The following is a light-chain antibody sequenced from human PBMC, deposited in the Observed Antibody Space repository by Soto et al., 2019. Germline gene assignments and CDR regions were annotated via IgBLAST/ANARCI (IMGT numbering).Light chain of an antibody. Sequence: DIQMTQAPSSLSASVGDRVTITCRASQGISTYLAWYQQKLGKVPKLLIYAASTLQSGVPSRFSGSGSGTDFTLTISSLQPEDVATYYCQKYDSGPLTFGGGTKVEIK. V-gene: IGKV1-27*01. CDR3: QKYDSGPLT. J-gene: IGKJ4*01. CDR2: AAS. CDR1: QGISTY.